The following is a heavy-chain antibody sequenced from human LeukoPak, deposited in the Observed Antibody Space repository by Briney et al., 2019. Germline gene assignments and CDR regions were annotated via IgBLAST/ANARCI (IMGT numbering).Heavy chain of an antibody. J-gene: IGHJ4*02. CDR3: ARVPPIFYDYVWGSYDY. CDR1: GYTFTSYG. V-gene: IGHV1-18*01. D-gene: IGHD3-16*01. CDR2: ISAYNGNT. Sequence: ASVKVSCKASGYTFTSYGISWVRQAPGQGLEWMGWISAYNGNTNYAQKPQGRVTVTTDTSTSTAYMELRSLRSDDTAVYYCARVPPIFYDYVWGSYDYWGQGTLVTVSS.